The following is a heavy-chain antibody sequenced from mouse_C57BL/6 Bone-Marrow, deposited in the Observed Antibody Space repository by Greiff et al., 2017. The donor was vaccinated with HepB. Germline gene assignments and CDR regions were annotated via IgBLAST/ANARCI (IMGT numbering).Heavy chain of an antibody. CDR2: ISSGGDYI. CDR1: GFTFSSYA. CDR3: TRAPYYGSSQAWFAY. D-gene: IGHD1-1*01. V-gene: IGHV5-9-1*02. J-gene: IGHJ3*01. Sequence: EVNVVESGEGLVKPGGSLKLSCAASGFTFSSYAMSWVRQTPEKRLEWVAYISSGGDYIYYADTVKGRFTISRDNARNTLYLQMSSLKSEDTAMYYCTRAPYYGSSQAWFAYWGQGTLVTVSA.